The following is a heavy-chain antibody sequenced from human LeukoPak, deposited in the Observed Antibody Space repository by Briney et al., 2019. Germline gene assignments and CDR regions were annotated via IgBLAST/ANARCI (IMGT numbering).Heavy chain of an antibody. CDR1: GGSISSYY. V-gene: IGHV4-59*01. Sequence: PSETLSLTCTVSGGSISSYYWSWIRQPPGKGLEWIGYIYYSGSTNYNPSLKSRVTISVGTSKNQFSLKLSSVTAADTAVYYCARTYYYDSSGYFSDAFDIWGQGTMVTVSS. CDR3: ARTYYYDSSGYFSDAFDI. J-gene: IGHJ3*02. CDR2: IYYSGST. D-gene: IGHD3-22*01.